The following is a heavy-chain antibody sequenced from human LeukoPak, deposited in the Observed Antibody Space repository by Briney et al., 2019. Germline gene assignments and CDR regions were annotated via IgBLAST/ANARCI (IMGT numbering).Heavy chain of an antibody. V-gene: IGHV3-48*03. D-gene: IGHD4-17*01. Sequence: PGGSLRLSCAASGFTFSSYEMSWVRQAPGQGLEWVSYISSNGSTIYYADSVKGRFTISTDNATNSLYLQLNSLRAEDTAVYYCARAPYYCDYNWGQGTLVTVSS. CDR2: ISSNGSTI. CDR1: GFTFSSYE. CDR3: ARAPYYCDYN. J-gene: IGHJ4*02.